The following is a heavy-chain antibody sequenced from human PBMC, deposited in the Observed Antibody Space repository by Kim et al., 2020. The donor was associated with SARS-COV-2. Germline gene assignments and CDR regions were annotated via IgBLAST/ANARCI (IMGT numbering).Heavy chain of an antibody. V-gene: IGHV3-11*06. CDR2: ISGSSNYR. CDR1: GFIFTNYY. J-gene: IGHJ6*02. Sequence: GGSLRLSCAASGFIFTNYYMTWIRQAPGKGLEWISHISGSSNYRNYADSVKGRFTISRDNAKNSLYLQMNSLIAEDTAVYYCARAEHQLAGGYYCMDVWGQGTTVTVSS. CDR3: ARAEHQLAGGYYCMDV. D-gene: IGHD6-13*01.